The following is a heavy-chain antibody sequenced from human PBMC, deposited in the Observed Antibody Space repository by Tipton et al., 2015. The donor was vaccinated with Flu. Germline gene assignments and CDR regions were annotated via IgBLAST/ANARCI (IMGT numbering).Heavy chain of an antibody. CDR2: IYYSGST. CDR1: GGSISSYY. J-gene: IGHJ2*01. D-gene: IGHD2-8*02. Sequence: TLSLTCTVSGGSISSYYWSWIRQPPGKGLEWIGYIYYSGSTNYSPSLKSRVTISLDTSKNQFSLQLSSVTAADTAVYYCASGGHGGVSAWYFDLWGRGTLVTVSS. CDR3: ASGGHGGVSAWYFDL. V-gene: IGHV4-59*01.